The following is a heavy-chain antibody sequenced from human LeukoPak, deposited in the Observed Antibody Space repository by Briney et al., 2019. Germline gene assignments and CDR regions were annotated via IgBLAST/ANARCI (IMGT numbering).Heavy chain of an antibody. V-gene: IGHV1-2*02. D-gene: IGHD1-26*01. CDR3: ARDYGVGATGIDY. J-gene: IGHJ4*02. CDR2: INPNSGGT. CDR1: GYTFTCYY. Sequence: ASVKVSCKASGYTFTCYYMHWVRQAPGQGLEWMGWINPNSGGTNYAQKFRGRVTMTRDTSISTAYMELSRLRSDDTAVYYCARDYGVGATGIDYWGQGTLVTVSS.